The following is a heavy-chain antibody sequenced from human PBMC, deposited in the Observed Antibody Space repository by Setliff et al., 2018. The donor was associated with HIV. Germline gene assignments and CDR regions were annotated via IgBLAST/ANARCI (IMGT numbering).Heavy chain of an antibody. D-gene: IGHD6-13*01. CDR3: ARDLVAAGFRQEYYYYMDV. J-gene: IGHJ6*03. Sequence: LSLTCTVSGGSISSHYWSWIRQAPGKGLEWIGYIYDSGITNYNPSLRSRVTISIDTPKNQFSLKLRSVTAADTAVYYCARDLVAAGFRQEYYYYMDVWGKGTTVTVSS. CDR2: IYDSGIT. V-gene: IGHV4-59*11. CDR1: GGSISSHY.